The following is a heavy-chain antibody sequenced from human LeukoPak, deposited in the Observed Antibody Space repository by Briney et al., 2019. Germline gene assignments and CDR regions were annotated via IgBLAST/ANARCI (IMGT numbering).Heavy chain of an antibody. CDR1: GYSFSSYW. D-gene: IGHD2-15*01. V-gene: IGHV5-51*01. J-gene: IGHJ4*02. Sequence: GESLTISCKGSGYSFSSYWIAWVRPMPGKGLEWMGIIYPGDSDTRYSPSFQGQVTFSADKSISPTSLQWDSLKASDTAMYYCARQYCSGGSCYSDYWGQGTLVTVSS. CDR3: ARQYCSGGSCYSDY. CDR2: IYPGDSDT.